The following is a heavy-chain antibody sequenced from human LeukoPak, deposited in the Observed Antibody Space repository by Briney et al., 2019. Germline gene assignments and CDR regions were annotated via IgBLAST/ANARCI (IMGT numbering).Heavy chain of an antibody. CDR2: ISGSGGTT. CDR3: AKDRSMVRGVTNVDY. CDR1: GFTFSSYA. J-gene: IGHJ4*02. D-gene: IGHD3-10*01. V-gene: IGHV3-23*01. Sequence: GGSLRLSCAASGFTFSSYAMSWVRQAAGKGLEWVSAISGSGGTTYYADSVKGRFTISRDNSKNTLYLQMNSLRAEDTAVYYCAKDRSMVRGVTNVDYWGQGTLVTVSS.